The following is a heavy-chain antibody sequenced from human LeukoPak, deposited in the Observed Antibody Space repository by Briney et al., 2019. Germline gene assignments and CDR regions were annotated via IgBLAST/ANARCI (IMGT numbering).Heavy chain of an antibody. V-gene: IGHV3-23*01. D-gene: IGHD6-13*01. J-gene: IGHJ6*02. Sequence: GGSLRLSCAASGFTFRSYSMSWVRQAPGKGPEWVSVITGSGGNTYYADSVKGRFTISKDNSKNTVYLQMSSLRVDDTAVYYCAKAASSSWPSYYYGMDVWGQGTTVTVSS. CDR2: ITGSGGNT. CDR3: AKAASSSWPSYYYGMDV. CDR1: GFTFRSYS.